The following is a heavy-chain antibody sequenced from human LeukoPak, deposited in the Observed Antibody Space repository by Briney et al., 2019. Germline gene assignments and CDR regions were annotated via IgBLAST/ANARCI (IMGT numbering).Heavy chain of an antibody. CDR1: GGSISSYY. D-gene: IGHD6-19*01. CDR2: ISYSGST. J-gene: IGHJ2*01. CDR3: ARGRPGSAVAGFDL. V-gene: IGHV4-59*01. Sequence: SETLSLTCTVSGGSISSYYWSWIRQPPGKGLEWIGYISYSGSTSYNPSLKSRVTISVDTSKNQFSLKLSSVTAADTAVFYCARGRPGSAVAGFDLWGRGTLVTVSS.